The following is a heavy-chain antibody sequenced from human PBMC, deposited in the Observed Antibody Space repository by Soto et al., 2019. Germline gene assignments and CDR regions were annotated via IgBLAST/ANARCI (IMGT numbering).Heavy chain of an antibody. J-gene: IGHJ3*01. V-gene: IGHV3-23*01. D-gene: IGHD3-10*01. Sequence: EVQLLEPGGDLVQPGGSLRLSCAASGFSFSTYAMSWVRQAPGKGLEWVSTISSSGVNTYYTDSVKGRFTISRDNSKDTLYLQMNSLRAEDTAIYYCAKRPTSTGFGDPFDVWGQGTMVTVSS. CDR2: ISSSGVNT. CDR3: AKRPTSTGFGDPFDV. CDR1: GFSFSTYA.